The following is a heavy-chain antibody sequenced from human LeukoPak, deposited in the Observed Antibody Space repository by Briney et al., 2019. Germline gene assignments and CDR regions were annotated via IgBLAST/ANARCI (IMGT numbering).Heavy chain of an antibody. CDR2: IHYSGRT. Sequence: SETLSLTCAVSGDSISSRNWWSWVRQPPGKELEWMGEIHYSGRTNYNPSLKSRVTISVDNSKNQFSLKLSSVTAADTAVYYCARIRGFGADYYYYYMDVWGKGTPVTVSS. CDR3: ARIRGFGADYYYYYMDV. CDR1: GDSISSRNW. V-gene: IGHV4-4*02. D-gene: IGHD3-10*01. J-gene: IGHJ6*03.